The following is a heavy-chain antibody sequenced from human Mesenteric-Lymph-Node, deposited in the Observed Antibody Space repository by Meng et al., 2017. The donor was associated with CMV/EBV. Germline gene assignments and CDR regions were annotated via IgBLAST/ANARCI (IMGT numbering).Heavy chain of an antibody. D-gene: IGHD3-9*01. CDR2: IGTAPAGDT. Sequence: GGSLRLSCAASGFRLSDYGIHWVRQAPGRGLEWVAAIGTAPAGDTYYAESVKGRFTISRDNAKNSLYLQMNSLRAEDTAVYYCAREKTYYDILTGREGMDVWGQGTTVTVSS. V-gene: IGHV3-13*04. CDR1: GFRLSDYG. J-gene: IGHJ6*02. CDR3: AREKTYYDILTGREGMDV.